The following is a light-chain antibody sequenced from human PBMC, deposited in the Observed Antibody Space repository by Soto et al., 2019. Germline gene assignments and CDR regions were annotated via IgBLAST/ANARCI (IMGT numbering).Light chain of an antibody. J-gene: IGLJ2*01. CDR2: DVS. Sequence: QSALTQPASVSGSPGQSITISCTGTTSDIGRYKFVSWYQQHPGKAPKLIIFDVSSRASGISTRFSGSKSGNNASLTISGVQPEEEADYYCTSSTTGNSVVVFGGGTKLTVL. V-gene: IGLV2-14*01. CDR1: TSDIGRYKF. CDR3: TSSTTGNSVVV.